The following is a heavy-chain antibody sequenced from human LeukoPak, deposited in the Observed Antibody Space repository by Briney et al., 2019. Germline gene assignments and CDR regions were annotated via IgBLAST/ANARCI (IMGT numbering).Heavy chain of an antibody. J-gene: IGHJ5*02. V-gene: IGHV3-33*01. CDR1: GFTFSSYG. Sequence: PGGSLRLSCAASGFTFSSYGMHWVRQAPGKGLEWVAVIWYDGSNKYYADSVKGRFTISRDNSKNTLYLQMNSLRAEDTAVYYCARISQQLVSVSWGQGTLVTVSS. D-gene: IGHD6-13*01. CDR2: IWYDGSNK. CDR3: ARISQQLVSVS.